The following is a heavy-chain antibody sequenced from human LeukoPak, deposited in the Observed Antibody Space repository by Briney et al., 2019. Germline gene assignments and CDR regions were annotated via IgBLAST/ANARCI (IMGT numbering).Heavy chain of an antibody. CDR2: IYTSGST. CDR3: ARSSGYDSGWFDP. D-gene: IGHD5-12*01. CDR1: GGSISSGSYY. J-gene: IGHJ5*02. Sequence: TLSLTCTVSGGSISSGSYYWSWIRQPAGKGLEWIGRIYTSGSTNYNPSLKSRVTISVDTSKNQFSLKLSSVTAADTAVYYCARSSGYDSGWFDPWGQGTLVTVFS. V-gene: IGHV4-61*02.